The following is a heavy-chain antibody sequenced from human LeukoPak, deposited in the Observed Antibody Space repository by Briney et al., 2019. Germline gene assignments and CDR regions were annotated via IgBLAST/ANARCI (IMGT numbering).Heavy chain of an antibody. CDR1: GYTFSRHG. J-gene: IGHJ5*02. D-gene: IGHD3-16*01. V-gene: IGHV3-33*01. CDR2: VWYDGRNR. CDR3: ARLWGGNGYSGGSLNL. Sequence: GRSLTLSCAASGYTFSRHGIHWVRQAPGKGLEWVAVVWYDGRNRDYADSVKGRFTISKDNSNNMVFLQMDRLRAEDTAVYYCARLWGGNGYSGGSLNLWGQGTLVTVSS.